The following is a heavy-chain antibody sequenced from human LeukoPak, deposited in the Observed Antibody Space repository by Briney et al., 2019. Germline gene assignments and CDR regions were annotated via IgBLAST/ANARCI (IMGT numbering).Heavy chain of an antibody. Sequence: SETLSLTCTVSGGSISSYYWSWIRQPPGKGLEWIGYIYTSGSTNYSPSLKSRVTISVDTSKNQFSLKLSSVTAADTAVYYCARRPSKAWFDPWGQGTLVTVSS. CDR2: IYTSGST. J-gene: IGHJ5*02. V-gene: IGHV4-4*09. CDR3: ARRPSKAWFDP. CDR1: GGSISSYY.